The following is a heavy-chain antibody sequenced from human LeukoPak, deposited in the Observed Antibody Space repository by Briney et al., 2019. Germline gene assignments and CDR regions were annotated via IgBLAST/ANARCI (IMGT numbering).Heavy chain of an antibody. CDR3: ARQGSEIDY. CDR2: IGSSGDTI. CDR1: GFTLSHYY. J-gene: IGHJ4*02. V-gene: IGHV3-11*01. Sequence: PGGSPRLSCAASGFTLSHYYMTWIRQAPGKGLEWLSCIGSSGDTIYYADSVKGRFTVSRDNAENSLYLQMNSLRAEDTAMYHCARQGSEIDYWGQGTLVTVSS.